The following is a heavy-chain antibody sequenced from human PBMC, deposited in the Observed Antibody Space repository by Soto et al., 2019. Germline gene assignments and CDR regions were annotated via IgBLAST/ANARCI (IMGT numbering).Heavy chain of an antibody. J-gene: IGHJ5*02. CDR3: AREREYYFDTTGYNWANWFDP. CDR2: INPNSGGT. D-gene: IGHD3-22*01. V-gene: IGHV1-2*02. Sequence: ASVKVCCKASGYTFTAFHIHWVRQAPGQGLEWMGWINPNSGGTSFTQKFQGRVTMTSDTSISTAYMELRRLRSDDTAIYYCAREREYYFDTTGYNWANWFDPWGQGTLVTVSS. CDR1: GYTFTAFH.